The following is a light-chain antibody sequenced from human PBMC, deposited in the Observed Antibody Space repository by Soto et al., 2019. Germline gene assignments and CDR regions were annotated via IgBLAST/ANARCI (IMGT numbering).Light chain of an antibody. CDR3: SSYTTSNTRQIV. CDR1: SSDVGGYNY. J-gene: IGLJ1*01. V-gene: IGLV2-14*03. CDR2: DVT. Sequence: QSALTQPASVSGSPGQSITISCTGTSSDVGGYNYVSWYQPHPGKAPKLIIYDVTNRPSGVSNPFSGSKSGNTASLTISGLQPEDEADYYCSSYTTSNTRQIVFGTGTKVT.